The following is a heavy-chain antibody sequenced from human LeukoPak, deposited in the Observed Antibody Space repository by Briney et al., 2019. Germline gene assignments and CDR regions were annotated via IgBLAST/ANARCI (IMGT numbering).Heavy chain of an antibody. CDR1: GFTFSSYS. J-gene: IGHJ4*02. D-gene: IGHD4-17*01. V-gene: IGHV3-21*01. CDR3: ARVLNDYGDQGPQRDFDY. CDR2: ISSSSSYI. Sequence: PGGSLRLSCAASGFTFSSYSMNWVRQAPGKGLEWVSSISSSSSYIYYADSVKGRFTISRDNAKNSLYLQMNSLRAEDTAVYYCARVLNDYGDQGPQRDFDYWGQGTLVTVSS.